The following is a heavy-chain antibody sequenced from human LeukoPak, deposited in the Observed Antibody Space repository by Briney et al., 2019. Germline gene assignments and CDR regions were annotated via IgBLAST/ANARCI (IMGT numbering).Heavy chain of an antibody. V-gene: IGHV4-30-4*01. J-gene: IGHJ5*02. CDR2: IYYSGST. D-gene: IGHD7-27*01. CDR1: GGSISSGAYY. CDR3: ARVMGTSWFDP. Sequence: PSESLSLTCTVSGGSISSGAYYWGWIRQPPGKGLEWIGYIYYSGSTYYNPSLKSRVTISVDTSKNQFSLKRSSVTAADTSVYYCARVMGTSWFDPWGQGTLVTVSS.